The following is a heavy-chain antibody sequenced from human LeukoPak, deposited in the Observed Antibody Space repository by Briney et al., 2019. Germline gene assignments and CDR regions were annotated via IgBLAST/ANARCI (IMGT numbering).Heavy chain of an antibody. Sequence: SETLSLTCAVSGGSISSSNWWSWVRQPPGKGLEWIGEIYHSGSTNYNPSLKSRVTISVDTSKNQFSLKLSSVTAADTAVYYCARRSSSLTYYCGMDVWGQGTTVTVSS. CDR3: ARRSSSLTYYCGMDV. V-gene: IGHV4-4*02. D-gene: IGHD2-2*01. CDR2: IYHSGST. J-gene: IGHJ6*02. CDR1: GGSISSSNW.